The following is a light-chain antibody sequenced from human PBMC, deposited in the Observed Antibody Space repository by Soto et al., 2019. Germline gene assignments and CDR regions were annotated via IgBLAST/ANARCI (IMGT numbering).Light chain of an antibody. CDR3: QQLYIFPLT. CDR1: QGISSF. V-gene: IGKV1-9*01. CDR2: AAS. Sequence: DIHLTQSPSFLSASVGDRVTITCRASQGISSFLAWYQQKPGKAPNLLMYAASILQSGVPSRFSGGESGTEYTLTISSLQPEDSATYYCQQLYIFPLTFGQGTRLEI. J-gene: IGKJ5*01.